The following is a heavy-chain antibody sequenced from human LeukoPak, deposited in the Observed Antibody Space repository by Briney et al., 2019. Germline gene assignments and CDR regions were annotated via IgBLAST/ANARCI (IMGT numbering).Heavy chain of an antibody. V-gene: IGHV1-18*01. CDR3: ARDTGIAVAGTGDFDY. Sequence: ASVKVSCKASGYTFTNYGISWVRQAPGQGPEWMGWISGYNGKTNYAQKLQGRVTMPTDTSTSTAYMELRSLRSDDTAVYYCARDTGIAVAGTGDFDYWGQGTLVTVSS. CDR2: ISGYNGKT. D-gene: IGHD6-13*01. CDR1: GYTFTNYG. J-gene: IGHJ4*02.